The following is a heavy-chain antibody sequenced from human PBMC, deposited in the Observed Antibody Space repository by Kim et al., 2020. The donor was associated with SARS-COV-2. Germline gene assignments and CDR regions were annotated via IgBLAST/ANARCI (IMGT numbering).Heavy chain of an antibody. Sequence: SVKVSCKASGGTFSSYAISWVRQAPGQGLEWMGRIIPILGIANYAQKFQGRVTITADKSTSTAYMELSSLRSEDTAVYYCARESLGVVVTAVRTYYFDYWGQGTLVTVSS. V-gene: IGHV1-69*04. CDR3: ARESLGVVVTAVRTYYFDY. J-gene: IGHJ4*02. CDR2: IIPILGIA. D-gene: IGHD2-21*02. CDR1: GGTFSSYA.